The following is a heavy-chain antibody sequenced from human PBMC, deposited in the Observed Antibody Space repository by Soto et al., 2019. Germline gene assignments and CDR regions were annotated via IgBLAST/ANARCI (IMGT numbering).Heavy chain of an antibody. J-gene: IGHJ4*02. CDR3: ARDRCTNGVCYSVFDY. V-gene: IGHV1-3*01. D-gene: IGHD2-8*01. Sequence: ASVTVSCKASGYTFTSYAMHWVRQAPGQRLEWMGWINAGNGNTKYSQEFQGRVTITRDTSASTAYMELSSLRSEDTAVYYCARDRCTNGVCYSVFDYWGQGTLVTVSS. CDR1: GYTFTSYA. CDR2: INAGNGNT.